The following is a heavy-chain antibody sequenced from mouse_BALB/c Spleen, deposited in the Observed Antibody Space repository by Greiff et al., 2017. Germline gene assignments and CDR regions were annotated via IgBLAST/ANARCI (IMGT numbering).Heavy chain of an antibody. Sequence: VKLVESGPGPVAPSQSLSITCTVSGFSLTGYGVNWVRQPPGKGLEWLGMIWGDGSTDYNSALKSRLSISKDNSKSQVFLKMNSLQTDDTARYYCARAYYRDYYAMDYWGQGTSVTVSS. V-gene: IGHV2-6-7*01. CDR1: GFSLTGYG. D-gene: IGHD2-14*01. J-gene: IGHJ4*01. CDR2: IWGDGST. CDR3: ARAYYRDYYAMDY.